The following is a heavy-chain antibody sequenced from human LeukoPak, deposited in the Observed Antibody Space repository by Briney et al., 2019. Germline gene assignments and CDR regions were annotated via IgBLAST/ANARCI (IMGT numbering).Heavy chain of an antibody. Sequence: SETLSLTCTVSGGSINKSIYYWAWIRQPPGKGLEWIGSIYYSGNTYYTPPLKSRATISVDPSKNHFSLKMSSVTAADTAVYFCARQDSSLDNWFDPWGLGTLVTVSS. V-gene: IGHV4-39*01. CDR2: IYYSGNT. CDR1: GGSINKSIYY. J-gene: IGHJ5*02. CDR3: ARQDSSLDNWFDP.